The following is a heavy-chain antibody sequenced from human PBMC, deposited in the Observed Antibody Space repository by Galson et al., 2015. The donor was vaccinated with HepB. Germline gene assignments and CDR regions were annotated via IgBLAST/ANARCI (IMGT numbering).Heavy chain of an antibody. CDR1: GFSLSANGVG. J-gene: IGHJ4*02. V-gene: IGHV2-5*02. D-gene: IGHD5/OR15-5a*01. CDR3: AHSSTFPRLRGFDY. Sequence: PALVKPTQTLTLTCTFSGFSLSANGVGVGWIRQPPGKALEWLAVIYWGGDKRYSPSLKSRLTITKDTSKNQVVLTMTNMDPVDTATYYCAHSSTFPRLRGFDYWGQGTLVTVSS. CDR2: IYWGGDK.